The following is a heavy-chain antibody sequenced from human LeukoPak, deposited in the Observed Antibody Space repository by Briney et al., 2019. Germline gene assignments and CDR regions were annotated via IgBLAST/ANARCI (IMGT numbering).Heavy chain of an antibody. CDR1: GFTVSSNY. J-gene: IGHJ6*02. CDR2: IYSGGST. V-gene: IGHV3-66*04. CDR3: ARPYGDYVNYYYGMDV. D-gene: IGHD4-17*01. Sequence: PGGSLRLSCAASGFTVSSNYMSWVRQAPGKGLEWVSVIYSGGSTYYADSVKGRFTISRDNSKNTLYLQMNSLRAEDTAVYYCARPYGDYVNYYYGMDVWGQGTTVTVSS.